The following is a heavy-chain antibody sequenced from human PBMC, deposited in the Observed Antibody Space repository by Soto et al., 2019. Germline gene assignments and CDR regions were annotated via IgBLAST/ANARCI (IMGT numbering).Heavy chain of an antibody. J-gene: IGHJ3*02. CDR1: GYSITYNY. CDR2: INPSGGST. V-gene: IGHV1-46*03. CDR3: ASSIGYCSSTSCYAPPDAFDI. D-gene: IGHD2-2*01. Sequence: ASVKVSCKASGYSITYNYMHWVRQAPGQGLEWMGIINPSGGSTSYAQKFQGRVTMTRDTSTSTVYMELSSLRSEDTAVYYCASSIGYCSSTSCYAPPDAFDIWGQGTMVTVSS.